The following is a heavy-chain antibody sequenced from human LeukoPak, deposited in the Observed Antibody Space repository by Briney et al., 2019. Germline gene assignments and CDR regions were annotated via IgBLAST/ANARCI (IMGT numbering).Heavy chain of an antibody. Sequence: SVKVSCKASGGTFSSYAISWVRQAPGQGLEWMGRIIPILGIENYAQKFQGRVTMTRNTSISTAYMELSSLRSEDTAVYYCARVRRIAARDFDYWGQGTLVTVSS. D-gene: IGHD6-6*01. CDR3: ARVRRIAARDFDY. V-gene: IGHV1-69*04. CDR1: GGTFSSYA. CDR2: IIPILGIE. J-gene: IGHJ4*02.